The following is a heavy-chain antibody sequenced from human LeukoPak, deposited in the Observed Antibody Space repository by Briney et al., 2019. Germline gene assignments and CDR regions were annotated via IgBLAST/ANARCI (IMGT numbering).Heavy chain of an antibody. CDR3: VRASVDTGGAFDV. V-gene: IGHV4-59*01. CDR1: GASISKDY. Sequence: SETLSLTCTVSGASISKDYWAWIRQPPGKGLEWIGYVTHSDFNKANGDITNYNPSLESRVTTSPDTPRNQFSLKLTSMTAADTTIYYCVRASVDTGGAFDVWGQGTVVTVSS. D-gene: IGHD2-8*02. J-gene: IGHJ3*01. CDR2: VTHSDFNKANGDIT.